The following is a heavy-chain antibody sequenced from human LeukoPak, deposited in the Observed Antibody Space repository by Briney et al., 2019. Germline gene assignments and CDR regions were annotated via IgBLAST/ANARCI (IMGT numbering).Heavy chain of an antibody. J-gene: IGHJ5*02. CDR1: GSTFSNYA. CDR2: IIPMFGTA. CDR3: LRRQALRGRHRAFDP. Sequence: SVKVSCKASGSTFSNYAISWVRQAPGQGLEWLGGIIPMFGTAKYAQKFQGRVTITTDESTTTAYMELISLRFEDTAVYYCLRRQALRGRHRAFDPWGQGTLVTVTS. D-gene: IGHD6-25*01. V-gene: IGHV1-69*05.